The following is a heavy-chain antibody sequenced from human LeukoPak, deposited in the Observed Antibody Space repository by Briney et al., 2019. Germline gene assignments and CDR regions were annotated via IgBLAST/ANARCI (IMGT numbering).Heavy chain of an antibody. CDR2: IKQDGSDK. Sequence: GGSLRLSCAASGFTFSDYWMRWFRQAPGKGLEWVANIKQDGSDKYYVDSVKGRFTISRDNAKNSLYLQMNSLRAEDTAVYYCARDYGDYWGQGILVTVSS. V-gene: IGHV3-7*01. J-gene: IGHJ4*02. CDR1: GFTFSDYW. CDR3: ARDYGDY. D-gene: IGHD4-17*01.